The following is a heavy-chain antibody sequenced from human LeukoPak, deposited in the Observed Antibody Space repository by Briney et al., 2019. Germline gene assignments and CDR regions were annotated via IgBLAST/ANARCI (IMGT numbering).Heavy chain of an antibody. CDR2: IYPGDSDT. Sequence: GESLKISCKGSGYSFTSYWIGWVRQMPGKGLEWMRIIYPGDSDTRYSPSFQGQVTISADKSISTAYLQWSSLKASDTAMYYCARLYYYDSSGYYPFDYWGQGTLVTVSS. J-gene: IGHJ4*02. CDR3: ARLYYYDSSGYYPFDY. D-gene: IGHD3-22*01. CDR1: GYSFTSYW. V-gene: IGHV5-51*01.